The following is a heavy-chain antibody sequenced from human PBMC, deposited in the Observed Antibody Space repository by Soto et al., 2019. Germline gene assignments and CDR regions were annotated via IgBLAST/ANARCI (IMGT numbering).Heavy chain of an antibody. CDR2: IYSGGIT. V-gene: IGHV3-53*05. CDR3: ARSSITIDRRGGHFDY. CDR1: WFSVSSYY. D-gene: IGHD3-3*01. J-gene: IGHJ4*02. Sequence: GGSLRLSCAASWFSVSSYYMSWVRQIPGKGLEWVALIYSGGITDYADSVKGRFTVSRDNSKNTLNLQMSSLRSEDTAVYYCARSSITIDRRGGHFDYWGQGTLVTVSS.